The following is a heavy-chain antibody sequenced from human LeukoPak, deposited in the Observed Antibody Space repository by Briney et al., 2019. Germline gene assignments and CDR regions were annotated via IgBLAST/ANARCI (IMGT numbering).Heavy chain of an antibody. CDR3: ARSSYSSSSSV. J-gene: IGHJ3*01. CDR2: INSDGSEG. Sequence: QPGGSLRLSCAVSGFTFSGFWVSWSRQAPGKGLEWVASINSDGSEGYYADVVKGRFAISRDNAKNSLYLQINSLRAEDTAVYYCARSSYSSSSSVWGQGTMVTVSS. D-gene: IGHD6-6*01. V-gene: IGHV3-7*03. CDR1: GFTFSGFW.